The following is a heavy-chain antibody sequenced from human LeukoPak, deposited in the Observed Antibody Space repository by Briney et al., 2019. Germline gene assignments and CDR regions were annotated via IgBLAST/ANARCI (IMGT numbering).Heavy chain of an antibody. J-gene: IGHJ3*02. CDR2: INPNSGGT. Sequence: GASVKVSCKASGYTFTGYYMHWVRQAPGQGLEWMGWINPNSGGTNYAQKFQGRVTMTRDTSISTAYMELSRLRSDDTAVYYCARDLSAVDCSSTSCYMGAFDIWGQGTMVTVSS. CDR3: ARDLSAVDCSSTSCYMGAFDI. V-gene: IGHV1-2*02. D-gene: IGHD2-2*02. CDR1: GYTFTGYY.